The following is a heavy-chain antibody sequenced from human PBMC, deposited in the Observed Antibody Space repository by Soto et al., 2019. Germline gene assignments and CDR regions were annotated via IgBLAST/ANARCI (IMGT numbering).Heavy chain of an antibody. Sequence: QVQLQQWGAGLLKPSETLSLTCAVYGGSFSDYYWSWIRQPQGKGLEWIGEINHSGSTNYIPSLKSRLTISVDTSKNQFSLKLSSVTAADTAVYYCARDYGSGSYNWFDPWGQGTLVTVSS. CDR1: GGSFSDYY. CDR2: INHSGST. V-gene: IGHV4-34*01. CDR3: ARDYGSGSYNWFDP. D-gene: IGHD3-10*01. J-gene: IGHJ5*02.